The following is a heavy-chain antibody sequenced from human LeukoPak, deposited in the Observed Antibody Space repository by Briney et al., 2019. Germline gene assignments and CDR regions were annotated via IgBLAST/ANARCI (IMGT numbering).Heavy chain of an antibody. V-gene: IGHV4-61*02. D-gene: IGHD1-26*01. J-gene: IGHJ3*01. Sequence: PSETLSLTCTVSGGSISSGSYYWSWIRQPAGKGLEWIGRIYTSGSTNYNPSLKSRVTISVDTSKNQFSLKLSSVTAADTAVYYCAKWTEGGAFDSWGQGTMLIVSS. CDR1: GGSISSGSYY. CDR3: AKWTEGGAFDS. CDR2: IYTSGST.